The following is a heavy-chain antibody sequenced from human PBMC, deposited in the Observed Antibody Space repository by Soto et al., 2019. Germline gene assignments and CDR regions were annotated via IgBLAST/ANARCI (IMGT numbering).Heavy chain of an antibody. Sequence: EVQLVESGGGLVQPGGSLRLSCAASGFGFNGYDMHWVRQAPGKNLEWVAAISTAGDTYYLGSVKGRFTISRVDAKNSLSLQMNSLRVGDTAVYYCARGGDRFDGMDVWGQGTTVTVSS. CDR3: ARGGDRFDGMDV. CDR2: ISTAGDT. CDR1: GFGFNGYD. D-gene: IGHD3-16*01. J-gene: IGHJ6*02. V-gene: IGHV3-13*01.